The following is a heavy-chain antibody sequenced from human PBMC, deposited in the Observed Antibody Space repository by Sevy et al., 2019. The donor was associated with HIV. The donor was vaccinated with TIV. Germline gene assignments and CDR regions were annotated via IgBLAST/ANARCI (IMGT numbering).Heavy chain of an antibody. CDR2: IRGSGGST. Sequence: GGSLRLSCAASGFTFSSYAMSWVRQAPGKGLEWVSAIRGSGGSTYYADSVKGRFTISRDTSKNTLYLQMNSLRAEDTGVYYCAKDKYDFWSGYYNWFDPWGQGTLVTVSS. J-gene: IGHJ5*02. D-gene: IGHD3-3*01. CDR3: AKDKYDFWSGYYNWFDP. CDR1: GFTFSSYA. V-gene: IGHV3-23*01.